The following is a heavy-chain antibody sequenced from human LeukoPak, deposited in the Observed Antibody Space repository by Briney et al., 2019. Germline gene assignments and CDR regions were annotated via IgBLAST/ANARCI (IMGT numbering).Heavy chain of an antibody. CDR2: IKEDGSEK. D-gene: IGHD3-10*01. Sequence: PGGSLRLSCAASGFTFSRYWMSWVRQAPGKGLEWVANIKEDGSEKYYVDSVKGRFTTSRDNAKNSLYLQMNSLRGEDTAVYYCVNFFGGEYPDSWGQGTRVAVSS. J-gene: IGHJ4*02. V-gene: IGHV3-7*01. CDR3: VNFFGGEYPDS. CDR1: GFTFSRYW.